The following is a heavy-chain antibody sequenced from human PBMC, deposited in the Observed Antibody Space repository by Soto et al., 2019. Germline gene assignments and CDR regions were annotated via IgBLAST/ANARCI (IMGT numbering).Heavy chain of an antibody. CDR2: IKQDGSEK. CDR1: GFTFSSYW. D-gene: IGHD2-2*01. CDR3: ARFAELAMSDY. V-gene: IGHV3-7*03. J-gene: IGHJ4*02. Sequence: VGSLRLSCAASGFTFSSYWMSWVRQAPGKGLEWVANIKQDGSEKYYVDSVKGRFTISRDNAKNSLYLQMNSLRAEDTAVYYCARFAELAMSDYWGQGTLVTVSS.